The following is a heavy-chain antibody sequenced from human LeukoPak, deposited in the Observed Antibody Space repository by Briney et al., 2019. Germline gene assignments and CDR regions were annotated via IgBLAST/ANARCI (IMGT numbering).Heavy chain of an antibody. J-gene: IGHJ4*02. CDR3: AREDSIDLAAAGFAY. CDR2: IYHSGST. V-gene: IGHV4-4*02. D-gene: IGHD6-13*01. CDR1: GGSISSSNW. Sequence: GTLSLTCAVSGGSISSSNWWSWVRQPPGKGLEWIGEIYHSGSTNYNPSLKSRVTISVDKSKNQFSLKLSSVTPEDTAVYYCAREDSIDLAAAGFAYWGQGTLVTVSS.